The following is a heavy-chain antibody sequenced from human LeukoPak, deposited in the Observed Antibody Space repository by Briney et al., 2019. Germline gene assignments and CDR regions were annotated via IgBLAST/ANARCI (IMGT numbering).Heavy chain of an antibody. Sequence: PGGSLRLSCAASGFTFRNYGMHWVRQAPGKGLEWVAVIWYDGSNKYYPDSVKGRFTISRDNSKNTLYLQMNSLRAEDTAVYYCAKVCVRSGGSCYWGQGTLVTVSS. CDR3: AKVCVRSGGSCY. CDR2: IWYDGSNK. D-gene: IGHD2-15*01. V-gene: IGHV3-33*03. CDR1: GFTFRNYG. J-gene: IGHJ4*02.